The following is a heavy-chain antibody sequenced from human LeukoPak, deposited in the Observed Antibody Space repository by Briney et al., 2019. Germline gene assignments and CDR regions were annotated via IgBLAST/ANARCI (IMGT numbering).Heavy chain of an antibody. CDR2: IYHSGST. D-gene: IGHD3-10*01. CDR1: GYSISSGYY. J-gene: IGHJ6*02. V-gene: IGHV4-38-2*02. CDR3: ARVDYYGSGSSYGMDV. Sequence: SETLSLTCTVSGYSISSGYYWGWIRQPPGKGLEWIGSIYHSGSTYYNPSLKSRVTISVDTSKNQFSLKLSSVTAADTAVYYCARVDYYGSGSSYGMDVWGQGTTVTVSS.